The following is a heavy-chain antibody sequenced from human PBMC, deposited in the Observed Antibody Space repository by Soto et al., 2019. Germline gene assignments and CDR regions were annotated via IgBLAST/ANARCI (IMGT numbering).Heavy chain of an antibody. V-gene: IGHV3-7*01. J-gene: IGHJ4*02. D-gene: IGHD2-2*03. CDR1: GFTFITYW. CDR3: ARGGYCSSTTCSLFDY. CDR2: IRQDGSQK. Sequence: EVQLVESGGGLVQPGGSLRLSCAASGFTFITYWMSWVRQAPGKGLEWVANIRQDGSQKYYVDSVKGRFTISRDNAKNSLYLQMNSLRAEDTAVYYCARGGYCSSTTCSLFDYWGQGTLVTVSS.